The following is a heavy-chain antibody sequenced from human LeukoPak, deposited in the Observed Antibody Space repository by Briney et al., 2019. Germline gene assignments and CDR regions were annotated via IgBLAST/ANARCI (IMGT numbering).Heavy chain of an antibody. V-gene: IGHV1-46*02. CDR1: GYTFNNHY. CDR2: INPSGGST. D-gene: IGHD4-11*01. Sequence: ASVKVSCKASGYTFNNHYMYWVRQAPGQGLEWMGVINPSGGSTSYAQKFQGRVTMTRDTSTRTVYMEVNSLRSEDTAVYYCARDDYSNYYYYYGMDVWGQGTTVTVSS. J-gene: IGHJ6*02. CDR3: ARDDYSNYYYYYGMDV.